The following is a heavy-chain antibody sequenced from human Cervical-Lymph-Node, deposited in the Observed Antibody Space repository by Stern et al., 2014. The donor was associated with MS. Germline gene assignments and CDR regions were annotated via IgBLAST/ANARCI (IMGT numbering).Heavy chain of an antibody. CDR2: IYPGDSET. J-gene: IGHJ4*02. CDR1: GYKFSIYW. D-gene: IGHD1-14*01. CDR3: ARQTTAWASDV. V-gene: IGHV5-51*01. Sequence: EVQLVESGAELIRPGESLKISCKGSGYKFSIYWIAWVRQMPGKGLEWMGIIYPGDSETRYSPSFQGQVTMSADKSTSTAYLQWSSLNASDTPMYFCARQTTAWASDVWGQGTLVTVSS.